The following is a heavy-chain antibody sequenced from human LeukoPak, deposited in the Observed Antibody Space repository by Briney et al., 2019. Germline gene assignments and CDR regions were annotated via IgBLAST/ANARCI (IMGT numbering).Heavy chain of an antibody. Sequence: SETLSLTCAVCGGSFSGYYWSWIRQPPGKGLEWIGEINHSGSTNYNPSLKSRVTISVDTSKNQFSLKLSSVTAADTAVYYCARHTNYYDSSGYSDAFDIWGQGTMVTVSS. D-gene: IGHD3-22*01. CDR1: GGSFSGYY. V-gene: IGHV4-34*01. J-gene: IGHJ3*02. CDR2: INHSGST. CDR3: ARHTNYYDSSGYSDAFDI.